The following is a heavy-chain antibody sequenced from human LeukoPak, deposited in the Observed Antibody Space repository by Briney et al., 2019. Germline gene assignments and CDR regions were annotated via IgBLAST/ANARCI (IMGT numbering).Heavy chain of an antibody. CDR3: ARCGLYYDILAGYYKQRDFDY. CDR1: GYSFTSYW. CDR2: IYPGDSDT. J-gene: IGHJ4*02. Sequence: GESLKISCTGSGYSFTSYWIGWVRQMPGKGLEWMGIIYPGDSDTRYSPSFQGQVTISADKSISTAYLQWSSLKASDTAMYYCARCGLYYDILAGYYKQRDFDYWGQGTLVTVSS. D-gene: IGHD3-9*01. V-gene: IGHV5-51*01.